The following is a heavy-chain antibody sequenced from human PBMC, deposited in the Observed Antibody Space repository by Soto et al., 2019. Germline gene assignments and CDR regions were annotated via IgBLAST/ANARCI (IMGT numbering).Heavy chain of an antibody. CDR2: ISAHNGNT. V-gene: IGHV1-18*01. J-gene: IGHJ4*02. Sequence: QAHLVQSGPEVKKPGASVKVSCKGSGYIFTSYGIAWVRQAPGQGLEWMGWISAHNGNTEYAQKFQGRVTVTRDTSTSTAYLELRSLRSDDTALYYCARGSYGAYWGQGALVTVSS. CDR1: GYIFTSYG. CDR3: ARGSYGAY. D-gene: IGHD1-26*01.